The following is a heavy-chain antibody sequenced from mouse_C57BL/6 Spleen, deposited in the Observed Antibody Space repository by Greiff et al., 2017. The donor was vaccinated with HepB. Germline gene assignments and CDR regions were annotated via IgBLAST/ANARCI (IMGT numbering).Heavy chain of an antibody. CDR3: ARQEYKLDYFDY. J-gene: IGHJ2*01. V-gene: IGHV5-6*01. D-gene: IGHD1-3*01. CDR1: GFTFSSYG. Sequence: EVQVVESGGDLVKPGGSLKLSCAASGFTFSSYGMSWVRQTPDKRLEWVATISSGGSYTYYPDSVKGRFTISRDNAKNTLYLQMSSLKSEDTAMYYCARQEYKLDYFDYWGQGTTLTVSS. CDR2: ISSGGSYT.